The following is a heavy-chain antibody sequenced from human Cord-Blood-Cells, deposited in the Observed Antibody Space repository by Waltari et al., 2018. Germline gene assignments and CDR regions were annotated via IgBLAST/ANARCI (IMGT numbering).Heavy chain of an antibody. Sequence: EVQLVESGGGLVTPGGSLRLSCAVSGFTFSSYSMHWVRQAPGKGLEWVSSISSSSSYIYYADSVKGRFTISRDNAKNSLYLQMNSLRAEDTAVYYCARNDDFWSGYDYWGQGTLVTVSS. V-gene: IGHV3-21*01. CDR2: ISSSSSYI. D-gene: IGHD3-3*01. CDR1: GFTFSSYS. J-gene: IGHJ4*02. CDR3: ARNDDFWSGYDY.